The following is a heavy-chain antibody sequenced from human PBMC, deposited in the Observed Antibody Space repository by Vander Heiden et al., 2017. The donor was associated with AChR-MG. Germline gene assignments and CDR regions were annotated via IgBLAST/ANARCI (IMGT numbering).Heavy chain of an antibody. J-gene: IGHJ4*02. Sequence: QVQLVESGGGVVQPGGSLRLSCAASGFTFSSYGMHWVRQAPGKGLGWVAFIRYDGSNKYYADSVKGRFTISRDNSKNTLYLQMNSLRAEGTAVYYCAKAYGSGSYYNSFDYWGQGTLVTVSS. D-gene: IGHD3-10*01. V-gene: IGHV3-30*02. CDR2: IRYDGSNK. CDR1: GFTFSSYG. CDR3: AKAYGSGSYYNSFDY.